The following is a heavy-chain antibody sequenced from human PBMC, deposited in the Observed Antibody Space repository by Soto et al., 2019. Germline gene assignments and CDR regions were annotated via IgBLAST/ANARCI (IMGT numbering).Heavy chain of an antibody. CDR2: VDPGDGST. CDR1: GHTLTAYY. Sequence: ASVKVSCKASGHTLTAYYIHWVRQAPGQGREWMGIVDPGDGSTRYAQMFQDRVTMMRDTSTSTIYMELSSLRSEDTAVYYCARSYVQNRPIDYWGQGTLVTVSS. V-gene: IGHV1-46*01. J-gene: IGHJ4*02. CDR3: ARSYVQNRPIDY. D-gene: IGHD3-10*02.